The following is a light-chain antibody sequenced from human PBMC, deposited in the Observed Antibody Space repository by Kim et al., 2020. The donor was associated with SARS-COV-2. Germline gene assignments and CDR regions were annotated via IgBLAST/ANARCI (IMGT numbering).Light chain of an antibody. Sequence: SPGKSAALYRRARESVSSNCLAWYQHKPGQAPRLLIYGVSTRGTRIPDRFRGSGSGTDFTLNISRLEPEDSAVYYCQHYGSSVYTFGQGTKLEI. V-gene: IGKV3-20*01. J-gene: IGKJ2*01. CDR3: QHYGSSVYT. CDR1: ESVSSNC. CDR2: GVS.